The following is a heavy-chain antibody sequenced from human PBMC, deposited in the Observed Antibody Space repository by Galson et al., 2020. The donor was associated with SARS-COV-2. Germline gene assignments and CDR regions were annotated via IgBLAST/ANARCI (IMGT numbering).Heavy chain of an antibody. CDR3: ARDLSFSKGYLC. CDR1: EFIFSPYV. J-gene: IGHJ4*02. D-gene: IGHD3-3*02. Sequence: TGGSLRLSCVPSEFIFSPYVMDWVRQAPGKGLEEWAAVMDYDGGDRYYLDSVKGRITFSRDNSKKMLYLHVKRLRAEDTAVYYCARDLSFSKGYLCRGQGALVTVSS. V-gene: IGHV3-33*01. CDR2: MDYDGGDR.